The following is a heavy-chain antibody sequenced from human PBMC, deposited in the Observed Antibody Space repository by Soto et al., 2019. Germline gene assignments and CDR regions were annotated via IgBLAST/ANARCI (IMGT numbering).Heavy chain of an antibody. D-gene: IGHD6-13*01. Sequence: QVQLVESGGGVVQPGRSLRLSCAASGFTFSSYGMHWVRQAPGKGLEWVAVIWYDGSNKYYADSVKGRFTISRDNSKNTLYLQMNSLRAEDTAVYYCVRPMNGIAGYFDYWGQGTLVIVSS. CDR3: VRPMNGIAGYFDY. J-gene: IGHJ4*02. CDR1: GFTFSSYG. CDR2: IWYDGSNK. V-gene: IGHV3-33*01.